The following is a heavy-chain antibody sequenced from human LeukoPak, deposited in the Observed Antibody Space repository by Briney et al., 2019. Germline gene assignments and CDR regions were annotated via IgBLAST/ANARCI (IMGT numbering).Heavy chain of an antibody. J-gene: IGHJ4*02. D-gene: IGHD6-19*01. Sequence: GGSLRLSCAASGFTFSSYAMHWVRQAPGKGLEWVAVISYDGSNKYYADSVKGRFTISRDNSKNTLYLQMNSLRAEDTAVYYCAKVPEGGWRPLGDYFDYWGQGTLVTVSS. CDR2: ISYDGSNK. CDR1: GFTFSSYA. CDR3: AKVPEGGWRPLGDYFDY. V-gene: IGHV3-30-3*01.